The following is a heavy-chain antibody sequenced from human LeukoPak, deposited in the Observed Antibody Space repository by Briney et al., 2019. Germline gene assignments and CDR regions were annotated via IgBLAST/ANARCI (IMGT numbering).Heavy chain of an antibody. CDR1: GLTFNGHL. D-gene: IGHD4-17*01. V-gene: IGHV3-7*01. CDR3: ARGPNYGARVDYLDS. J-gene: IGHJ4*02. CDR2: IKQGGREK. Sequence: GGTLSLSWAASGLTFNGHLMSWVRQAPGKGLEGVGSIKQGGREKYYADSVKGRFTVSRDDAKNSLYFQMNSLSADDTAVYYCARGPNYGARVDYLDSWGQGTKVTVSS.